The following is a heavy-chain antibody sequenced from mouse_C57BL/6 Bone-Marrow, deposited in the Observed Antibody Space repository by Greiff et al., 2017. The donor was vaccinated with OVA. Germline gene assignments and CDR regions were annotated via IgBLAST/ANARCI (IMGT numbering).Heavy chain of an antibody. J-gene: IGHJ2*01. CDR1: GFTFSSYA. V-gene: IGHV5-4*01. CDR3: ARDPHYYGSSYDFDY. CDR2: ISDGGSYT. D-gene: IGHD1-1*01. Sequence: VQLKESGGGLVKPGGSLKLSCAASGFTFSSYAMSWVRQTPEKRLEWVATISDGGSYTYYPDNVKGRFTISRDNAKNNLYLQMSHLKSEDTAMYYCARDPHYYGSSYDFDYWGQGTTLTVSS.